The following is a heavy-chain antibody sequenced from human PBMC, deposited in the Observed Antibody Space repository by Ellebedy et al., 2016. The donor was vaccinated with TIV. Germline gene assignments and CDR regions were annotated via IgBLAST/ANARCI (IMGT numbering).Heavy chain of an antibody. V-gene: IGHV3-53*01. CDR1: GFTVSSNY. Sequence: GGSLRLSXAASGFTVSSNYMSWVRQAPGKGLEWVSVIYSGGSTYYADSGKGRFTISRDNSKNTLYLQMNSLRAEDTAVYYCARLGVGGATKTYFDYWGQGTLVTVSS. CDR2: IYSGGST. D-gene: IGHD1-26*01. J-gene: IGHJ4*02. CDR3: ARLGVGGATKTYFDY.